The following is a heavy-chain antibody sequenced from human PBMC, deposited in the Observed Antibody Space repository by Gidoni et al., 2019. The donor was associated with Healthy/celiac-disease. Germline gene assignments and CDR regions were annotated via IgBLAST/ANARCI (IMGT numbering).Heavy chain of an antibody. J-gene: IGHJ6*02. CDR1: GFTFSSYA. Sequence: EVQLLESGGGLVQPGGSLRVSCAASGFTFSSYAMSWVRQAPGKGLEWVSAISGSGGSTYYADSVKGRFTISRDNSKNTLYLQMNSLRAEDTAVYYCANTRGMDYYYYGMDVWGQGTTVTVSS. D-gene: IGHD1-1*01. CDR3: ANTRGMDYYYYGMDV. CDR2: ISGSGGST. V-gene: IGHV3-23*01.